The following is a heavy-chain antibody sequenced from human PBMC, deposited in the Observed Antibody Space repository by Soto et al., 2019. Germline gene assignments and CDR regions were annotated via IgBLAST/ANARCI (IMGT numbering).Heavy chain of an antibody. CDR1: GFTISTYT. Sequence: LRLSCAASGFTISTYTMHWVRQAPGKGLEWVSVILYDGTNKYHAAPVKGRFTISRVNSKNTVYLQMHSLRVEDTAVYYCARATVVPAAIPQELRNWYFDLWGRGTLVTVSS. J-gene: IGHJ2*01. V-gene: IGHV3-30-3*01. CDR3: ARATVVPAAIPQELRNWYFDL. CDR2: ILYDGTNK. D-gene: IGHD2-2*02.